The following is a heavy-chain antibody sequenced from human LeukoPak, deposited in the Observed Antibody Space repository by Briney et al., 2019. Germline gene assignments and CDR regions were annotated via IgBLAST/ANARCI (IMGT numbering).Heavy chain of an antibody. CDR3: ARDDGSGGSCFDY. CDR1: GGSISSGSYY. D-gene: IGHD2-15*01. CDR2: IYTSGST. Sequence: PSETLSLTCTVSGGSISSGSYYWSWIRQPAGKGLEWIGRIYTSGSTNYNPSLKSRVTISVDTSNNQFSLKLSSVTAADTAVYYCARDDGSGGSCFDYWGQGTLVTVSS. J-gene: IGHJ4*02. V-gene: IGHV4-61*02.